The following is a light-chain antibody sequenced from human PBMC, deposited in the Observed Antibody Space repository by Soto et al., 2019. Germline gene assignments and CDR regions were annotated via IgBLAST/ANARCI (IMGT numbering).Light chain of an antibody. CDR1: SIDVGGYNF. Sequence: QSALTQPASVSGSPGQSITISCTGTSIDVGGYNFVSWYQQHPGKGPKLMIYEVTNRPSGVSNRFSGSKSGNTASLTISGLQAEDEADYYCSSYTGSYSLYVFGTGTKVTVL. V-gene: IGLV2-14*01. J-gene: IGLJ1*01. CDR3: SSYTGSYSLYV. CDR2: EVT.